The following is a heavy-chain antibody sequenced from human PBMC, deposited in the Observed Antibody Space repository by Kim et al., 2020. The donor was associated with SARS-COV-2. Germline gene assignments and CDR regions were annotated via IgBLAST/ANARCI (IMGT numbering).Heavy chain of an antibody. CDR1: GFTFSSYG. J-gene: IGHJ4*02. CDR2: ISYDGSNK. Sequence: GGSLRLSCAASGFTFSSYGMHWVRQAPGKGLEWVAVISYDGSNKYYADSVKGRFTISRDNSKNTLYLQMNILRAEDTAVYYCSTQGIAAGTFDYWGQGTL. CDR3: STQGIAAGTFDY. V-gene: IGHV3-30*03. D-gene: IGHD6-13*01.